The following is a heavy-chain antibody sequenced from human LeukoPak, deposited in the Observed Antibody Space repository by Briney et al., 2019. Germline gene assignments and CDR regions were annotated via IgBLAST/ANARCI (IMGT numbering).Heavy chain of an antibody. V-gene: IGHV3-48*02. Sequence: GGSLRLSCAASGFTFSPYSMNWVRQAPGKGLEWVSYISPSSSDIFYADSVKGRFTISRDNARTSLYLQMNSLRDEDTAVYYCARDAGRYTPVYGFDIWGQGTMVTVSS. D-gene: IGHD3-9*01. CDR1: GFTFSPYS. J-gene: IGHJ3*02. CDR3: ARDAGRYTPVYGFDI. CDR2: ISPSSSDI.